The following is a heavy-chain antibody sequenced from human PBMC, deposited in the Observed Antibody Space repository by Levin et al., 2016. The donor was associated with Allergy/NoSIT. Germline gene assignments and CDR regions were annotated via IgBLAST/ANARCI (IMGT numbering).Heavy chain of an antibody. J-gene: IGHJ6*02. D-gene: IGHD1-1*01. V-gene: IGHV3-21*01. CDR1: GFTFSSYS. CDR3: ARLERPTGSYYYYGMDV. CDR2: ISSSSSYI. Sequence: GESLKISCAASGFTFSSYSMNWVRQAPGKGLEWVSSISSSSSYIYYADSVKGRFTISRNNAKNSLYLQMNSLRAEDTAVYYCARLERPTGSYYYYGMDVWGQGTTVTVSS.